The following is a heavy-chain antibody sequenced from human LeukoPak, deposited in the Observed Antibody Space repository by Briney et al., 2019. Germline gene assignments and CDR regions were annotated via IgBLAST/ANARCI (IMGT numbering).Heavy chain of an antibody. CDR2: ISYDGSNK. CDR1: GFTFSSYW. Sequence: GGSLRLSCTASGFTFSSYWMHWDRQAPGKGLEWVAVISYDGSNKYYADSVKGRFTISRDNSKNTLYLQMNSLRAEDTAVYYCARSIAAAGSYWGQGTLVTVSS. J-gene: IGHJ4*02. D-gene: IGHD6-13*01. CDR3: ARSIAAAGSY. V-gene: IGHV3-30*03.